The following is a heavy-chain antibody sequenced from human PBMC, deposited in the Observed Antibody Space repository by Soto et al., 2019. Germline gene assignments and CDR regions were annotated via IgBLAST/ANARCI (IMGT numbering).Heavy chain of an antibody. CDR3: AKDGEVGYYYDSSGYPDY. CDR2: ISYDGSNK. Sequence: QVQLVESGGGVVQPGRSLRLSCAASGFTFSSYGMHWVRQAPGKGLEWVAVISYDGSNKYYADSVKGRFTISRDNSKNTLYLQMNSLRAEDTAVYYCAKDGEVGYYYDSSGYPDYWGQGTLVTFSS. J-gene: IGHJ4*02. CDR1: GFTFSSYG. D-gene: IGHD3-22*01. V-gene: IGHV3-30*18.